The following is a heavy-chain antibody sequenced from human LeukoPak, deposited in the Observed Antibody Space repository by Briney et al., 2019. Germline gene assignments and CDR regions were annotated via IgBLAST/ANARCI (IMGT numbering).Heavy chain of an antibody. Sequence: KPSETLSLTCTVSGGSISSYYWSWIRQPPGKGLEWIGYIYYSGSTNYNPSLKSRVTISVDTSKNQFSLKLSSVTAADTAVYYCARLSSSWYGGWFDPWGQGTLVTVSS. CDR2: IYYSGST. D-gene: IGHD6-13*01. CDR3: ARLSSSWYGGWFDP. CDR1: GGSISSYY. J-gene: IGHJ5*02. V-gene: IGHV4-59*12.